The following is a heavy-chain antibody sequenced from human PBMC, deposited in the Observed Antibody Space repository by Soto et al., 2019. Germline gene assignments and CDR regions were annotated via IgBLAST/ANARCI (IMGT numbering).Heavy chain of an antibody. D-gene: IGHD6-19*01. Sequence: QVQLQESGPGLVKPSETLSLTCTVSGGSVSSGSYYWSWIRQPPGKGLEWIGYIYYSGSTNYNPSTRSGVTISVTTSKNQSSLKLSSVPAADTAVYYCARDAQGLVRGWGDYYSGMDVWGQGTTVTVSS. CDR2: IYYSGST. CDR3: ARDAQGLVRGWGDYYSGMDV. CDR1: GGSVSSGSYY. V-gene: IGHV4-61*01. J-gene: IGHJ6*02.